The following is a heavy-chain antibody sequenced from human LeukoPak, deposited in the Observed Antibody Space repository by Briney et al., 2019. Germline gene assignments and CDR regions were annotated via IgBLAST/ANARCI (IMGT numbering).Heavy chain of an antibody. J-gene: IGHJ4*02. CDR3: ARAQVLWFGKLSVPQSFDH. Sequence: SETLSLTCAVSGESFSDYYWTWIRQSPLKGLEWIDEINHSGRTYYNPSLKSRVTISVDTSKNQFSLMLTSMTAADAAVYYCARAQVLWFGKLSVPQSFDHWGQGTLVTVSS. D-gene: IGHD3-10*01. CDR2: INHSGRT. CDR1: GESFSDYY. V-gene: IGHV4-34*01.